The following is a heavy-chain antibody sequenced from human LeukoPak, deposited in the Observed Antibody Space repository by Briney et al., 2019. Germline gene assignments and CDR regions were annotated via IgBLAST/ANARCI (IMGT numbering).Heavy chain of an antibody. V-gene: IGHV4-59*08. J-gene: IGHJ5*02. D-gene: IGHD2-15*01. CDR1: GGSISGYY. CDR3: ARHRGCTGGTCYRHFDP. Sequence: SETLSLTCTVSGGSISGYYWSWIRQSPGRGLEWIGYVYSSGGTNYNPSLKSRVSISVDMSKNQLSLELNSVTTADTAMYYCARHRGCTGGTCYRHFDPWGQGTLVTVSS. CDR2: VYSSGGT.